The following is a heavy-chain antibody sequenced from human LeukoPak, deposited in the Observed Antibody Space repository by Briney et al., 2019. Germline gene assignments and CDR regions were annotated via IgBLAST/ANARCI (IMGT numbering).Heavy chain of an antibody. D-gene: IGHD1-14*01. Sequence: PGESLKISCEGSGFSFTTYWIAWVRQMPGKGLEWMGIIYSADYTTIYSPPFQGQVTISADKSISTAYLQWRSLKASDTAMYYRARQGRTTSPGYNREFDYWGQGTLVTVSS. CDR3: ARQGRTTSPGYNREFDY. V-gene: IGHV5-51*01. CDR1: GFSFTTYW. J-gene: IGHJ4*02. CDR2: IYSADYTT.